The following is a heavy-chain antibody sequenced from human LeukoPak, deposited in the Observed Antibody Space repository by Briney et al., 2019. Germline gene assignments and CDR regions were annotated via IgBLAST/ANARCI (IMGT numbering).Heavy chain of an antibody. CDR3: GIGIADSSGYYYVDY. CDR2: TYYRSTRYN. V-gene: IGHV6-1*01. J-gene: IGHJ4*02. D-gene: IGHD3-22*01. CDR1: GDSVSSHSAA. Sequence: SQTLSLTCAISGDSVSSHSAAWSWIRQSPSRGLEWLGRTYYRSTRYNDSAVSVKSRITINPDTSKNQFSLHLNSVTPEDTAVYYCGIGIADSSGYYYVDYWGQGTLVTVSS.